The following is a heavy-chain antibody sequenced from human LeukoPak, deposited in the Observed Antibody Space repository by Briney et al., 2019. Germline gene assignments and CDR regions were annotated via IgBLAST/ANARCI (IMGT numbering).Heavy chain of an antibody. CDR2: VDPSNSYT. V-gene: IGHV5-10-1*01. J-gene: IGHJ4*02. Sequence: GESLKISCKGSGYSFTDYWISWVRQVPGKGPEWMGRVDPSNSYTNYSPYFQGHVTISADKSISAAYLQWSSLKASDTAMYYCARGARRGYAHDYWGQGALVTVSS. CDR1: GYSFTDYW. CDR3: ARGARRGYAHDY. D-gene: IGHD5-12*01.